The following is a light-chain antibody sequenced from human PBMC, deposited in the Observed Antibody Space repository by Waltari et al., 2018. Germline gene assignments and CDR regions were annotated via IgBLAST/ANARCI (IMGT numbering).Light chain of an antibody. V-gene: IGKV3-20*01. CDR2: GAS. Sequence: EFVLKQSPGTLSLSPGESATLSCRASPSVSSSSLVWYQQKPGQAPRLLIYGASTRATGIPDRFSGSGSGTDFTLTISRLEPEDFAVYYCHQYGSSYTFGQGTNLEIK. J-gene: IGKJ2*01. CDR1: PSVSSSS. CDR3: HQYGSSYT.